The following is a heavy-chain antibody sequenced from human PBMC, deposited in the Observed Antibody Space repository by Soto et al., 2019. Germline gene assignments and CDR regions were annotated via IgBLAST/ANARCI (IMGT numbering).Heavy chain of an antibody. CDR3: SRGYSYADY. D-gene: IGHD5-18*01. Sequence: QVQLQQWGAGLLKPSETLSLTCAVYGGSFSGYYWSWIRQPPGKGLEWMGEINHSGSTNYNPSLKGQVPTPVDTSKNYFPLRLGPVTAADTAVYYLSRGYSYADYWGQGTLVTASS. CDR1: GGSFSGYY. J-gene: IGHJ4*02. CDR2: INHSGST. V-gene: IGHV4-34*01.